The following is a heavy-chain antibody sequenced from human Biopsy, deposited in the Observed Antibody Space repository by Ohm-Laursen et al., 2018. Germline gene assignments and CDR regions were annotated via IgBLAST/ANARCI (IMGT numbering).Heavy chain of an antibody. J-gene: IGHJ6*02. CDR1: GNSFTKYY. CDR2: INPTGGTT. Sequence: VASVKVSCKASGNSFTKYYINWVRQAPGQGLEWMGIINPTGGTTSYAEKFQGRVTLTRDTSTGTVYLELNSLIYEDTALYYCARDETGSSVFGPYYYGMDVWGQGTTVTVSS. CDR3: ARDETGSSVFGPYYYGMDV. V-gene: IGHV1-46*01. D-gene: IGHD3-9*01.